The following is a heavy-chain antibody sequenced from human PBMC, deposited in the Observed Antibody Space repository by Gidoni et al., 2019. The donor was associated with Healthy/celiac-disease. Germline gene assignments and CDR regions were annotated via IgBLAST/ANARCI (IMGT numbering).Heavy chain of an antibody. J-gene: IGHJ4*02. CDR1: GFTVSNYM. D-gene: IGHD6-19*01. V-gene: IGHV3-48*01. CDR2: ISSSGSPI. Sequence: EVQLVESGGDLVQPGGSLRLSCGAAGFTVSNYMMNWVRQAPGKGLEWVSYISSSGSPIYYADSVKGRFTISRDNAKKSLYLQMNSLRVEDTAMYYCARQDSSGWSEGYYFDYWGQGTLVTVSS. CDR3: ARQDSSGWSEGYYFDY.